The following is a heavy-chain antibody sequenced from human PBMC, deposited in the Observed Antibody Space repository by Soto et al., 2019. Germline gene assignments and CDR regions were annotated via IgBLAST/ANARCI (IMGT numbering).Heavy chain of an antibody. J-gene: IGHJ6*02. D-gene: IGHD3-9*01. Sequence: GSLRLSGAASGFTFSSYGMHWVRQAPGKGLEWVAVISYDGSNKYYADSVKGRFTISRDNSKNTLYLQMNSLRAEDTAVYYCAVDYDILTGYHRYYYYYGMDVWGQGTTVTVSS. CDR2: ISYDGSNK. CDR1: GFTFSSYG. CDR3: AVDYDILTGYHRYYYYYGMDV. V-gene: IGHV3-30*03.